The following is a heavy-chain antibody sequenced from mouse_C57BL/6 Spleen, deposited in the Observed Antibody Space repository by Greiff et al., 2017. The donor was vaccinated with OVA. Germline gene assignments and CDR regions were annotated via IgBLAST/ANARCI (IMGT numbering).Heavy chain of an antibody. CDR2: IDPSDSYT. V-gene: IGHV1-69*01. D-gene: IGHD2-3*01. CDR1: GYTFTSYW. Sequence: QVQLQQPGAELVMPGASVKLSCKASGYTFTSYWMHWVKQRPGQGLEWIGEIDPSDSYTNYNQKFKGKSTLTVDKSSSTAYMQLSSLTSEDSAVYYCARGNDGYPHFDYWGQGTTLTVSS. CDR3: ARGNDGYPHFDY. J-gene: IGHJ2*01.